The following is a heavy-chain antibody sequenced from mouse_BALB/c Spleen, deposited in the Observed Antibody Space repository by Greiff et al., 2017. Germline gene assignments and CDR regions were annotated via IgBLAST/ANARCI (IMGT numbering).Heavy chain of an antibody. D-gene: IGHD2-4*01. CDR1: GYTFTSYT. CDR3: ARWGIYYDYDGRGFDY. CDR2: INPSSGYT. J-gene: IGHJ2*01. Sequence: QVQLKQSAAELARPGASVKMSSKASGYTFTSYTMHWVKQRPGQGLEWIGYINPSSGYTEYNQKFKDKTTLTADKSSSTAYMQLSSLTSEDSAVYYCARWGIYYDYDGRGFDYWGQGTTLTVSS. V-gene: IGHV1-4*02.